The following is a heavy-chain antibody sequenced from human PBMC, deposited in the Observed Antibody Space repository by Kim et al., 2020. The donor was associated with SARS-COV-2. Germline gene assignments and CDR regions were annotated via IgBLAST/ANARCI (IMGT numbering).Heavy chain of an antibody. Sequence: SGPTLVNPTQTLTLTCTFSGFSLSTYGVSVGWIRRAPGKALEWLAVIYWDNDNRLSPFLETRLTITKYTSKNQVVLTMTNMDVADTATYFCAHSPSYNWFDAWGQGTLVTVSS. CDR3: AHSPSYNWFDA. J-gene: IGHJ5*02. CDR1: GFSLSTYGVS. CDR2: IYWDNDN. V-gene: IGHV2-5*02.